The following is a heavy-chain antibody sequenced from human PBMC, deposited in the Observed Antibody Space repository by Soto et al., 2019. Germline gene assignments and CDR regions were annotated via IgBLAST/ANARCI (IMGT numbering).Heavy chain of an antibody. J-gene: IGHJ6*02. Sequence: EVQLVESGGGLVQPGRSLRLSCAASGFTFDDYAMHWVRQAPGKGLEWVSGISWNSGSIGYADSVKGRFTISRDNAKNSLYLQMNSLRAEDTALYYCAKDMTTVTTMWGLYYYGVDVWGQGTTVTVSS. CDR3: AKDMTTVTTMWGLYYYGVDV. D-gene: IGHD4-17*01. V-gene: IGHV3-9*01. CDR1: GFTFDDYA. CDR2: ISWNSGSI.